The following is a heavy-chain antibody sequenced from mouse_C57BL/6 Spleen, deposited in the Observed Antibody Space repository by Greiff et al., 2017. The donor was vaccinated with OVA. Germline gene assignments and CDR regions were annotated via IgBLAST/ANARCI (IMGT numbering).Heavy chain of an antibody. CDR1: GYTFTSYW. J-gene: IGHJ2*01. Sequence: QVQLKQPGTELVKPGASVKLSCKASGYTFTSYWMHWVKQRPGQGLEWIGDINPSNGGTNYNEKFKSKATLTVDKSSSTAYMQLSSLTSEDSAVYYCARDSSGYRYFDYWGQGTTLTVSS. CDR2: INPSNGGT. CDR3: ARDSSGYRYFDY. D-gene: IGHD3-2*02. V-gene: IGHV1-53*01.